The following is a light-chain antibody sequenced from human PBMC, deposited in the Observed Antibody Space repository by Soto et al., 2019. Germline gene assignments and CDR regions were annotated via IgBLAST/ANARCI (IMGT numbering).Light chain of an antibody. J-gene: IGKJ1*01. V-gene: IGKV1-5*03. CDR2: KAS. CDR1: QTISSW. Sequence: IHLTQSPSTLSGYVGNRVTITCRASQTISSWLAWYQQKQGKAPKLMIYKASTLKSGVPSRFSGSGYGTEFNLTISSLQTDDFATYYCQHYNSYSEAFGQGTKVDIK. CDR3: QHYNSYSEA.